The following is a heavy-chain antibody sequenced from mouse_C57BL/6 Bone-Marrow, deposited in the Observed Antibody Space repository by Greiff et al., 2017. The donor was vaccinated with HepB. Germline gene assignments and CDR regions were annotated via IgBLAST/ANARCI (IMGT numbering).Heavy chain of an antibody. V-gene: IGHV1-64*01. Sequence: VQLQQPGAELVKPGASVKLSCKASGYTFTSYWMHWVKQRPGQGLEWIGMIHPNSGSTNYNEKFKSKATLTVDKSSSTAYMQLSSLTSEDSAVYYCALYGNYGAYWGQGTLVTVSA. CDR1: GYTFTSYW. CDR2: IHPNSGST. J-gene: IGHJ3*01. CDR3: ALYGNYGAY. D-gene: IGHD2-1*01.